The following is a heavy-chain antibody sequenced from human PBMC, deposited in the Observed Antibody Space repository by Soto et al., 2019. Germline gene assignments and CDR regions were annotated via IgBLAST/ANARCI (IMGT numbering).Heavy chain of an antibody. V-gene: IGHV1-3*01. Sequence: ASVKVSCKASGYTFTSYAMHWVRQAPGQRLEWMGWINAGNGNTKYSQKFQGRVTITRDTSASTAYMELSSLRSEDTAVYYCAKDIGGVDTGNYGMDVWGQGTTVTVSS. CDR3: AKDIGGVDTGNYGMDV. D-gene: IGHD5-18*01. CDR1: GYTFTSYA. CDR2: INAGNGNT. J-gene: IGHJ6*02.